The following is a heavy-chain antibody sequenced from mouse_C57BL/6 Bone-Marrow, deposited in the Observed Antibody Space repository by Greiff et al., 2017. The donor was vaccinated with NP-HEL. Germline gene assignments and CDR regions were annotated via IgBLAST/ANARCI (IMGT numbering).Heavy chain of an antibody. CDR2: IYPGDGDT. J-gene: IGHJ1*03. CDR1: GYAFSSYW. CDR3: ARYEGVTTVGPRYFEV. V-gene: IGHV1-80*01. Sequence: QVQLQQSGAELVKPGASVKISCKASGYAFSSYWMNWVKQRPGKGLEWIGQIYPGDGDTNYNGKFKGKATLTADKSSSTAYMQLSSLTSEDSAVYFCARYEGVTTVGPRYFEVWGTGTTVTVSS. D-gene: IGHD1-1*01.